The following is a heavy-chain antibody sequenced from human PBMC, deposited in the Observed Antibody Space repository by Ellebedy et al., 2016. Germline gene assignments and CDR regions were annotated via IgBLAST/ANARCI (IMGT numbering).Heavy chain of an antibody. J-gene: IGHJ4*02. CDR2: ISRGGHST. V-gene: IGHV3-23*01. CDR3: SRDQDGMGGTSDY. CDR1: GFTFSNYA. Sequence: GESLKISCVASGFTFSNYAMSWVRQAPGKGLEWVSTISRGGHSTYYADSVKGRFTISRDNAKSTLYLQMNGLRAEDTAVYYCSRDQDGMGGTSDYWGQGTLVTVSS. D-gene: IGHD1-26*01.